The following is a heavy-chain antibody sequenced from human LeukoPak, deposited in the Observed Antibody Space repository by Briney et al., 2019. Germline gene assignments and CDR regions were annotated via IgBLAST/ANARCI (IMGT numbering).Heavy chain of an antibody. CDR3: ARHLLWFGELLWYFDL. D-gene: IGHD3-10*01. J-gene: IGHJ2*01. Sequence: PSETLSLTCTVSGGSISSSSYYWGWIRQPPGKGLEWIGSIYYSGSTYYNPSLKSRVTISVDTSKNQFSLKLSSVTAADTAVYYCARHLLWFGELLWYFDLWGRGTLVTVSS. CDR2: IYYSGST. CDR1: GGSISSSSYY. V-gene: IGHV4-39*01.